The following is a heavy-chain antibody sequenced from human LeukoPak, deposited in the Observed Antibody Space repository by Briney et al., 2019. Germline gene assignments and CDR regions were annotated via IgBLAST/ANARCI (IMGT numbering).Heavy chain of an antibody. J-gene: IGHJ4*02. CDR3: AGERGEEYSSGWYKTNYFYN. V-gene: IGHV4-39*07. Sequence: SETLSLTCTVSGDSFTSVTDYWAWIRQPPGKGREWIASGDYSGGTYYSPSLESRVAISADMSKTQISLKLTSVTGADTAVYYCAGERGEEYSSGWYKTNYFYNWGQGIRVTVSS. D-gene: IGHD6-19*01. CDR1: GDSFTSVTDY. CDR2: GDYSGGT.